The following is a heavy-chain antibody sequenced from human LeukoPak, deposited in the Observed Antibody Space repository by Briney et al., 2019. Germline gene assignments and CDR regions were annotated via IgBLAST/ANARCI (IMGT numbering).Heavy chain of an antibody. V-gene: IGHV3-53*01. CDR2: IYSGGST. J-gene: IGHJ4*02. CDR1: GFTVSSNY. D-gene: IGHD1-26*01. Sequence: GGSLRLSCAASGFTVSSNYMSWVRQAPGKGLEWVSVIYSGGSTYYADSVKGRFTISRDNSKNTLYLQMNSLRAEDTAVYYCAMPDAFYSGSYYPWPDYWGQGTLVTVSS. CDR3: AMPDAFYSGSYYPWPDY.